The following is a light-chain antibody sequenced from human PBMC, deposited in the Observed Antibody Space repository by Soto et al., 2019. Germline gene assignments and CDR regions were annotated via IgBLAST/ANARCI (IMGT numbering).Light chain of an antibody. J-gene: IGKJ4*01. V-gene: IGKV3-20*01. Sequence: EIEITQSPGSLALSPGERATLSCRASQSVSSSLAWYQQKSGQAPRLLIHGASSRATGIPDRFSGSGSGTDFTLTISRLEPEDLAVYYCQQYGSSPPLTFGGGTKVDIK. CDR3: QQYGSSPPLT. CDR1: QSVSSS. CDR2: GAS.